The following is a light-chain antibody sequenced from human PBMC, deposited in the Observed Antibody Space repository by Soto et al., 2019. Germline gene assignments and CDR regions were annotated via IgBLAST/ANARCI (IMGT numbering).Light chain of an antibody. CDR2: TAS. J-gene: IGKJ3*01. CDR3: QQLNSYPPLFT. V-gene: IGKV1-9*01. Sequence: DIQLTQSPSFLSASVGDRVIITCRASQGISSFFAWYQQKPGKAPKLLISTASTLQSGVPSRFSGSGSGTEFTLTISSLQPEDFATYYCQQLNSYPPLFTFGPGTKVDIK. CDR1: QGISSF.